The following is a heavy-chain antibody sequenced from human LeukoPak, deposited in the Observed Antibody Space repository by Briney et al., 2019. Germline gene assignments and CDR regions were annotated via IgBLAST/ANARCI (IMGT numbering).Heavy chain of an antibody. CDR1: GGSISSYY. CDR2: IYTSGST. Sequence: SETLSLTCTVSGGSISSYYWSWIRQPAGKGLEWIGRIYTSGSTNYNPSLKSRVTMSVDTSKNQFSLKLSSVTAADTAVHYCARDRPNTIAAAGDDAFDIWGQGTMVTVSS. CDR3: ARDRPNTIAAAGDDAFDI. V-gene: IGHV4-4*07. J-gene: IGHJ3*02. D-gene: IGHD6-13*01.